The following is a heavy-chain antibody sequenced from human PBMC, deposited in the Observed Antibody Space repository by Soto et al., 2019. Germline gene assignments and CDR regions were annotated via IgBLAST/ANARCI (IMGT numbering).Heavy chain of an antibody. CDR1: GYTLTELS. CDR2: FDPEDGER. V-gene: IGHV1-24*01. J-gene: IGHJ4*02. Sequence: ASVKVSCKVSGYTLTELSMHWVRQAPGKGLEWMGGFDPEDGERIYAKKFQGRVTMTEDTSTNTAYMDLSSLKSDDTAVYYCARGTRRSDYFDYWGQGTLVTVSS. CDR3: ARGTRRSDYFDY.